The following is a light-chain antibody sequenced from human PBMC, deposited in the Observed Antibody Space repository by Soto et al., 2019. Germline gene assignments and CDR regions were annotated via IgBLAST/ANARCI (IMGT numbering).Light chain of an antibody. J-gene: IGLJ1*01. CDR2: DVT. CDR3: SSYTTSNTRQIV. CDR1: SRDVGGYNY. Sequence: QSALTQPASMSGSPGQSITISCTGTSRDVGGYNYVSWYQHHPGKAPKLIIYDVTNRPSGVSNPFSGSKSGNTASLTISGLQPEDEADYYCSSYTTSNTRQIVFGTGTRSPS. V-gene: IGLV2-14*03.